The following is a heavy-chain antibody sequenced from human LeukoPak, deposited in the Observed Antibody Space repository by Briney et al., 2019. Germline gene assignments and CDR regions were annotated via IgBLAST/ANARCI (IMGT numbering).Heavy chain of an antibody. CDR1: GFIFSNHW. CDR3: ASITVRGVIGY. V-gene: IGHV3-7*01. D-gene: IGHD3-10*01. J-gene: IGHJ4*02. CDR2: IKQDGSEK. Sequence: GGSLRLSCGASGFIFSNHWMNWVRQAPGKGPEWVANIKQDGSEKYYVDSVKGRFTISRDNAKNSLYLQMNSLRAEDTAVYYCASITVRGVIGYWGQGTLVTVSS.